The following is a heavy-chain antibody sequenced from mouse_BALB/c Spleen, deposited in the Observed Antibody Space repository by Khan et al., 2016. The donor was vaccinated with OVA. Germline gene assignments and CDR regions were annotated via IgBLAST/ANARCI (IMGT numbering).Heavy chain of an antibody. CDR3: ARHVTGSFAY. D-gene: IGHD4-1*01. CDR2: ISSAGDYT. J-gene: IGHJ3*01. V-gene: IGHV5-6*01. CDR1: GFTFSSYG. Sequence: EVELVESGGDLVKPGGSLKLSCAASGFTFSSYGMSWVRQTPDKRLEWVATISSAGDYTYYPDNVKGRFTISRDNAKNTLYLQMSSLRSEDTAMFYCARHVTGSFAYWGQGTLGTVSA.